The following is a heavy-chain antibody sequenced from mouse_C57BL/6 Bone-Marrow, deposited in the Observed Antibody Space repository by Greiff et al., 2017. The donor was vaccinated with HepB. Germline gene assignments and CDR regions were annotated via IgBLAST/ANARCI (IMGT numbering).Heavy chain of an antibody. V-gene: IGHV5-9-1*02. CDR2: ISSGGDYI. CDR1: GFTFSSYA. CDR3: TRVGTGTAFAY. D-gene: IGHD4-1*01. Sequence: EVKLMESGEGLVKPGGSLKLSCAASGFTFSSYAMSWVRQTPEKRLEWVAYISSGGDYIYYADTVKGRFTISRDNARNTLYLQMSSLKSEDTAMYYCTRVGTGTAFAYWGQGTLVTVSA. J-gene: IGHJ3*01.